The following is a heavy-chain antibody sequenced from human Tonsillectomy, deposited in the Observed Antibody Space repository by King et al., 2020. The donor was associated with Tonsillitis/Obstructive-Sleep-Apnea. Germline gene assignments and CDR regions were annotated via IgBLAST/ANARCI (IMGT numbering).Heavy chain of an antibody. CDR2: IIPLFGTA. CDR1: GVTFRSYA. CDR3: ALADIVVVPDAMPASCWFDP. V-gene: IGHV1-69*01. D-gene: IGHD2-2*01. J-gene: IGHJ5*02. Sequence: QLVQSGAEVKKPGSSVKVSFKASGVTFRSYAISWVRHSPGQGLEWMGGIIPLFGTANYAQKFQGSVTITADESTSTAYMELSSLIVEDTAVYYCALADIVVVPDAMPASCWFDPWGQGTLVTVSS.